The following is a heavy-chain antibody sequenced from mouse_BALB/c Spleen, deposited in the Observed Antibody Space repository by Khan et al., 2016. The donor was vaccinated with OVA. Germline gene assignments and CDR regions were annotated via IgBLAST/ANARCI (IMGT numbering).Heavy chain of an antibody. Sequence: QMQLEESGPGLVAPSQSLSITCTVSGFSLTNYGVGWVRQPPGKGLEWLGIIWGDGSTNYHSALISRLSISKDNSKSQVFLKLNSLQTDETATYYCVPYFTGRAWFAYWGQGTLVTVSA. J-gene: IGHJ3*01. D-gene: IGHD1-1*02. CDR1: GFSLTNYG. CDR2: IWGDGST. CDR3: VPYFTGRAWFAY. V-gene: IGHV2-3*01.